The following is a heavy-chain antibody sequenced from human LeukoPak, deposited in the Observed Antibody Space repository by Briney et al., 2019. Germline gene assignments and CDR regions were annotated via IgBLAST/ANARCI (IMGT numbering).Heavy chain of an antibody. CDR3: ARDRRYFDWDDAFDI. Sequence: SETLSLTCTVSGGSISSYYWSWIRQPPGKGLEWIGYIYYSGSTNYNPSLKSRVTISVGTSKNQFSLKLSSVTAADTAVYYCARDRRYFDWDDAFDIWGQGTMVTVSS. V-gene: IGHV4-59*01. CDR2: IYYSGST. D-gene: IGHD3-9*01. J-gene: IGHJ3*02. CDR1: GGSISSYY.